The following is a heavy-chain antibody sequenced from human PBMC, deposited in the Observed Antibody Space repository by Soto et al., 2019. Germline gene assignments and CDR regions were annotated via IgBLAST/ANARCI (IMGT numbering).Heavy chain of an antibody. V-gene: IGHV1-3*01. D-gene: IGHD6-19*01. CDR2: INAGNGKT. J-gene: IGHJ4*02. CDR1: GYTFTNYA. Sequence: ASVKVSCKASGYTFTNYAIHWVRQGPGQRLEWMGWINAGNGKTKYSQKFQGRVTITRDTSASTAYMELSSLRSEDTAVYYCARDGAVAGNTNFDYWGQGTLVTVSS. CDR3: ARDGAVAGNTNFDY.